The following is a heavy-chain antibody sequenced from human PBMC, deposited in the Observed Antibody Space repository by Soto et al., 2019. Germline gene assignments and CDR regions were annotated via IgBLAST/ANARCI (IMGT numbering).Heavy chain of an antibody. CDR3: AKDMATVATYYFDY. D-gene: IGHD4-17*01. V-gene: IGHV3-30*18. J-gene: IGHJ4*02. CDR1: GFTFSSYG. CDR2: ISYDGSNK. Sequence: VQLVESGGGVVQPGRSLRLSCAASGFTFSSYGMHWVRQAPGKGLEWVAVISYDGSNKYYADSVKGRFTISRDNSKNTLYLQMNSLRAEDTAVYYCAKDMATVATYYFDYWGQGTLVTVSS.